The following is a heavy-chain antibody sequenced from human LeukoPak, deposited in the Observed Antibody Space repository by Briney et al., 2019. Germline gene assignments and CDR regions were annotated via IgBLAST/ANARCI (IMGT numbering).Heavy chain of an antibody. CDR3: ARDHVVPAAIPTLDDY. J-gene: IGHJ4*02. V-gene: IGHV3-21*01. CDR2: ISSSSSYI. Sequence: GGSLRLSCAASGFTFSSYSMNWVRQAPGKGLEWVSSISSSSSYIYYADSVKGRFTISRDNAKNSLYLQMNSLRAEDTAVYYCARDHVVPAAIPTLDDYWGQGTLVTVSP. D-gene: IGHD2-2*02. CDR1: GFTFSSYS.